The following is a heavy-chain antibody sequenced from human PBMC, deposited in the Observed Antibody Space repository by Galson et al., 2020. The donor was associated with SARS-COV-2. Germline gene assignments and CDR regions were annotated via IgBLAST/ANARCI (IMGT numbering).Heavy chain of an antibody. V-gene: IGHV4-59*08. CDR3: ARKPLDSSSFGWLES. Sequence: SETLSLTCIVSSGSLPGYQSSWIRQSPGKRLEWIGSIRDTGNTKFTPSLTRRVTMSVDTSRSQFSLRLNSVVAADTARYYCARKPLDSSSFGWLESLGQGNPVTVSS. CDR1: SGSLPGYQ. D-gene: IGHD6-13*01. CDR2: IRDTGNT. J-gene: IGHJ5*01.